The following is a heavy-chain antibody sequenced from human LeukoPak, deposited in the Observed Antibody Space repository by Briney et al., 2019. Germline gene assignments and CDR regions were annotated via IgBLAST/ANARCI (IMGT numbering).Heavy chain of an antibody. CDR2: VFYSGGT. CDR1: GGSTTGYF. CDR3: ARHLSVTYDAFNL. D-gene: IGHD2-21*02. Sequence: SETLSLTCTISGGSTTGYFWNWIRQPPGRGPEWIGYVFYSGGTLYNPSLDSRVTISVDTSKTQFSLELTSVTAADAAVYYCARHLSVTYDAFNLWGRGTMVTVSS. J-gene: IGHJ3*01. V-gene: IGHV4-59*08.